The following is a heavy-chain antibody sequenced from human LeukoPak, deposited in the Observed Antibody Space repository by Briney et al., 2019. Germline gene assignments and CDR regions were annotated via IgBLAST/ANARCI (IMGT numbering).Heavy chain of an antibody. CDR2: ISNSGGTT. CDR1: EFTFSSYD. V-gene: IGHV3-23*01. J-gene: IGHJ5*02. Sequence: GGSPRLSCAASEFTFSSYDMNWVRQAPGKGLEWVSGISNSGGTTYYADSVKGRFTISRDNSKNTLYLQMNSLRAEDTAVYYCARSSSLNWFDPWGQGTLVTVSS. CDR3: ARSSSLNWFDP. D-gene: IGHD6-6*01.